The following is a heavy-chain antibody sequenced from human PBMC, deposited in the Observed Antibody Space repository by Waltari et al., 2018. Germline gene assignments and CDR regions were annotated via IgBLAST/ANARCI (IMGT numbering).Heavy chain of an antibody. CDR1: GYTFTGYF. J-gene: IGHJ3*01. V-gene: IGHV1-2*05. Sequence: QVQLVQSGAERKKRGASVKVSCEASGYTFTGYFIHWVRQAPGQGLEWMGRINPNSGGTNYAQKFQGRVTLTRDKSINTAYMDLSRLTSDDTGMYYCATWRENAFDVWGQGTMVTVST. D-gene: IGHD1-1*01. CDR3: ATWRENAFDV. CDR2: INPNSGGT.